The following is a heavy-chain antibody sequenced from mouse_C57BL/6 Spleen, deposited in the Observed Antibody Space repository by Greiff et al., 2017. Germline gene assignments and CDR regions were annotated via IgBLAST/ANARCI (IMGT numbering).Heavy chain of an antibody. J-gene: IGHJ2*01. CDR3: ARTTNWSGFDY. CDR1: GYSFTDYN. Sequence: EVKLMESGPELVKPGASVKISCKASGYSFTDYNMNWVKQSNGKSLEWIGVINPNYGTTSYNQKFKCKATLTVDQSSSTAYMQLNSLTSEDSAVYYCARTTNWSGFDYWGQGTTLTVSS. CDR2: INPNYGTT. V-gene: IGHV1-39*01. D-gene: IGHD4-1*01.